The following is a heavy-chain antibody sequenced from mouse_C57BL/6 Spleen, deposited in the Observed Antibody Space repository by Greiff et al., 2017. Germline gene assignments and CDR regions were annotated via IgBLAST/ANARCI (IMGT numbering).Heavy chain of an antibody. V-gene: IGHV2-6*01. CDR2: IWGVGST. Sequence: VMLVESGPGLVAPSQSLSITCTVSGFSLTSSGVDWVRQSPGKGLEWLGVIWGVGSTNYNSALKSSLSISKDNTKSQVLLKMNSRQTDDTAMYYCASNYNYAMDDWGQGTSVTVSS. D-gene: IGHD2-1*01. CDR1: GFSLTSSG. CDR3: ASNYNYAMDD. J-gene: IGHJ4*01.